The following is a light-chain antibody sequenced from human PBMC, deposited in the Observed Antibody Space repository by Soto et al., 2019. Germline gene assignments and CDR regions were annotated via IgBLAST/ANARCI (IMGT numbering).Light chain of an antibody. V-gene: IGLV1-44*01. CDR1: SSNIGSNT. CDR3: AAWDDSLNGWV. J-gene: IGLJ3*02. Sequence: QSVLTQAPSASGTPGQRVTISCSGSSSNIGSNTVSWYQQVPGTAPKLLIYSNDQRPSEVPDRFSGSKSGTSASLAIGGLQSEDEADYYCAAWDDSLNGWVFGGGTKLTVL. CDR2: SND.